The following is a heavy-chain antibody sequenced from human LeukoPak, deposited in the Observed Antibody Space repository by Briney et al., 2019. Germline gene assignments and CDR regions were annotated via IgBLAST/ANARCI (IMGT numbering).Heavy chain of an antibody. J-gene: IGHJ4*02. CDR1: GGSSSGYY. D-gene: IGHD6-19*01. CDR3: ARLQAVAARDY. CDR2: INHSGST. V-gene: IGHV4-34*01. Sequence: SETLSLTCAVYGGSSSGYYWSWIRQPPGKGLEWIGEINHSGSTNYNPSLKSRVTISVDTSKNQFSLKLSSVTAADTAVYYCARLQAVAARDYWGQGTLVTVSS.